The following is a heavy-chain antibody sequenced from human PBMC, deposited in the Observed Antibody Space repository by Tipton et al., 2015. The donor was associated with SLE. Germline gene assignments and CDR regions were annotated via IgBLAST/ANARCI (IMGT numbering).Heavy chain of an antibody. J-gene: IGHJ5*02. Sequence: LRLSCTVSGGSISSDGYYWNWIRQHPGKGLEWIGYIYYSGSTYYNPSLKSRVTISVDTSKNQFSLKLTSVTAADTAVYYCAREASYCGGDCYPSWFDPWGQGTLVTVSS. V-gene: IGHV4-31*02. D-gene: IGHD2-21*01. CDR3: AREASYCGGDCYPSWFDP. CDR1: GGSISSDGYY. CDR2: IYYSGST.